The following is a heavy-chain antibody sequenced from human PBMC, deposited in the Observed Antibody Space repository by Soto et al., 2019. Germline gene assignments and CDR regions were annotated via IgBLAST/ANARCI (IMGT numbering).Heavy chain of an antibody. CDR1: GGSISSYY. Sequence: SETLSLTCTVSGGSISSYYWSWIRQPPGKGLEWIGYIYYSGSTNYNPSLKSRVTISVDTSKNQFSLKLSSVTAADTAVYYCARDSHYYVMDVWGQGTTVTVSS. J-gene: IGHJ6*02. V-gene: IGHV4-59*01. CDR3: ARDSHYYVMDV. CDR2: IYYSGST.